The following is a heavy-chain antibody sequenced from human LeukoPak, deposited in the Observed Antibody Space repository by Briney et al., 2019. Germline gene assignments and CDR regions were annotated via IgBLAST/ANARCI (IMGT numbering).Heavy chain of an antibody. V-gene: IGHV4-30-4*08. D-gene: IGHD3-22*01. CDR2: IYYSGST. Sequence: PSETLSLTCTVSGGPISSGDFYWRWLRQPPGKGLEWIGYIYYSGSTYYTPSLKSRVTISVDTSKNQFSLKLSSVTAADTAVYYCARDPLKYYDSSGYRWGQGTLVTVSS. CDR3: ARDPLKYYDSSGYR. J-gene: IGHJ4*02. CDR1: GGPISSGDFY.